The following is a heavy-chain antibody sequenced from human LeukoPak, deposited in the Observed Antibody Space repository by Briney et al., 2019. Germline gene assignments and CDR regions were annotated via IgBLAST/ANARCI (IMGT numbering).Heavy chain of an antibody. Sequence: GGSLRLSCAASGFTLSSYWMSWVRQAPGKVLEWVANIKQDGSEKYYVDSVKGRFTISRDNAKNSLYLQMNSLRAEDTAVYYCARSGYDFWSGYPLSYYYYMDVWGKGTTVTVSS. CDR2: IKQDGSEK. CDR3: ARSGYDFWSGYPLSYYYYMDV. CDR1: GFTLSSYW. V-gene: IGHV3-7*01. D-gene: IGHD3-3*01. J-gene: IGHJ6*03.